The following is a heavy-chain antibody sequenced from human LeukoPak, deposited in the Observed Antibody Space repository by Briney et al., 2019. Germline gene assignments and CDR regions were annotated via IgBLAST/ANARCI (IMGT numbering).Heavy chain of an antibody. Sequence: GGSLRLSCEASGFTFSNYAMSWVRQAPGKGLEWVSSISGSSDNTNYADSVKGRFTISRDNSKNSLYLQMNSLRAEDTAVYYCARGMGYYDILTGYDYWGQGTLVTVSS. CDR2: ISGSSDNT. V-gene: IGHV3-23*01. J-gene: IGHJ4*02. CDR1: GFTFSNYA. D-gene: IGHD3-9*01. CDR3: ARGMGYYDILTGYDY.